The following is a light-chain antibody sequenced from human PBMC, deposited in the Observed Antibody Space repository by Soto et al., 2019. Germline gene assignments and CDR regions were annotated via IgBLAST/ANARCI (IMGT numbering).Light chain of an antibody. Sequence: DIQMTQSPSSLSASVGDRVTITCWASQSIGFYLNWYQQKPGKAPKLLIYDTSSLQSGVPSRFRGSASGTDFTLTISSLQPEDFATYYCQQRITFXPGTKVDIK. CDR2: DTS. J-gene: IGKJ3*01. CDR3: QQRIT. V-gene: IGKV1-39*01. CDR1: QSIGFY.